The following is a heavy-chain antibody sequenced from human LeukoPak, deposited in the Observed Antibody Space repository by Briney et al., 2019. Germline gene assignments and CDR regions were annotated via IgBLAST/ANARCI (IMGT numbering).Heavy chain of an antibody. J-gene: IGHJ6*02. V-gene: IGHV4-34*01. CDR1: GGSFSGYY. Sequence: SETLSLTCAVYGGSFSGYYWSWIRQPPGKGLEWIGEINHSGSTNYNPSLKSRVTISGDTSKNQFSLNLSSVTAADTGVYYCARRPGGAAGYYYGLDVWGQGTTVTVSS. D-gene: IGHD2-15*01. CDR2: INHSGST. CDR3: ARRPGGAAGYYYGLDV.